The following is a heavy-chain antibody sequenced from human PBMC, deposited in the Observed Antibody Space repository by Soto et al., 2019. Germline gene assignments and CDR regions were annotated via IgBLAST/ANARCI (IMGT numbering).Heavy chain of an antibody. CDR3: ARDAVTGTTAY. CDR2: ISSSSSYI. D-gene: IGHD1-7*01. J-gene: IGHJ4*02. CDR1: GFTFSSYS. Sequence: LGGSLRLSCAASGFTFSSYSMNWVRQAPGKGLEWVSSISSSSSYIYYADSVKGRFTISRDNAKNSLYLQMNSLRAEDTAVYYCARDAVTGTTAYWGQGTLVTVSS. V-gene: IGHV3-21*01.